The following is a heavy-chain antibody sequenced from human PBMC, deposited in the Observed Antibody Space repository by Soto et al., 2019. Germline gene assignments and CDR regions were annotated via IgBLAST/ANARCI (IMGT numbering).Heavy chain of an antibody. Sequence: PGGSLRLSCAASGFTFNNYGMHWVRQAPGKGLEWVALIWHDGSNKGYADSVKGRFTISRDNPKNTLNLQMNSLRVEDTAVYYCTRAAIKGELLDYWGQGTQVTVSS. CDR3: TRAAIKGELLDY. CDR1: GFTFNNYG. D-gene: IGHD1-26*01. J-gene: IGHJ4*02. V-gene: IGHV3-33*01. CDR2: IWHDGSNK.